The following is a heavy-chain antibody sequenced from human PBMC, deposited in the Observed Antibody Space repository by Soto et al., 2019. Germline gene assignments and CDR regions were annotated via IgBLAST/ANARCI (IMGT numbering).Heavy chain of an antibody. D-gene: IGHD2-8*01. Sequence: ASVKVSCKASGYSFTDYHIHWVRQAPGQGLEWLGRINPKSGGTSTAQKFQGWVTMTTDTSISTASMELTRLTSDDTAIYYCARGVSTVCSNGVCFFFYTHDMDVWGKGTTVTVSS. V-gene: IGHV1-2*04. J-gene: IGHJ6*04. CDR3: ARGVSTVCSNGVCFFFYTHDMDV. CDR1: GYSFTDYH. CDR2: INPKSGGT.